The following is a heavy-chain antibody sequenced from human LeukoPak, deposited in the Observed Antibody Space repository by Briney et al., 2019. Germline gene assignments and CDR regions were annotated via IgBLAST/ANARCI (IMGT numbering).Heavy chain of an antibody. CDR3: ARDGSQDIVVVVAATLGEGIDY. Sequence: AGGSLRLSCAASGFTFSSYSMNWVRQAPGKGLEWVSSISSSSSYIYYADSVKGRFTISRDNAKNSLYLQMNSLRAEDTAVYYCARDGSQDIVVVVAATLGEGIDYWGQGTLVTVSS. CDR2: ISSSSSYI. J-gene: IGHJ4*02. CDR1: GFTFSSYS. D-gene: IGHD2-15*01. V-gene: IGHV3-21*01.